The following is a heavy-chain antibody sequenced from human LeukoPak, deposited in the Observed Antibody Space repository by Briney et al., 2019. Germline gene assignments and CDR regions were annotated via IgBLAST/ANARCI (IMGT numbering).Heavy chain of an antibody. J-gene: IGHJ4*02. CDR2: ISGSGGTT. Sequence: GGSLRLSCAASGFTFNNYAMNWVRQAPGKGLEWVSVISGSGGTTYYADSVKGRFTISRDSSKNTLYLQMNSLRAEDTAVYYCARGDYGFDYWGQGTLVTVSS. CDR3: ARGDYGFDY. D-gene: IGHD4-17*01. V-gene: IGHV3-23*01. CDR1: GFTFNNYA.